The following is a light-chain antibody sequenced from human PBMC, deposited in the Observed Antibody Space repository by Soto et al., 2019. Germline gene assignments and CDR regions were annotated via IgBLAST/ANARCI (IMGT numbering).Light chain of an antibody. CDR3: QTWGTGSWV. Sequence: QLVLTQSPSASASLGASVKLTCTLSSGHSRYAIAWHQQQPKKGPRYLMKLNNDGSHSKGDGIPDRFSGSSSGAERYLTISSLQSEDEADYYCQTWGTGSWVFGGGTKLTVL. CDR2: LNNDGSH. V-gene: IGLV4-69*01. J-gene: IGLJ3*02. CDR1: SGHSRYA.